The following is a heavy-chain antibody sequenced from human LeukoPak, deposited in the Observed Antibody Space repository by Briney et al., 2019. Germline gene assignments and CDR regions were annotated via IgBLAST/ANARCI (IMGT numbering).Heavy chain of an antibody. CDR1: GFTVSSNY. J-gene: IGHJ4*02. CDR2: IKQDGSEK. CDR3: ARLYCSGGSCYQPFDY. Sequence: GGSLRLSCAASGFTVSSNYMSWVRQAPGKGLEWVANIKQDGSEKYYVDSVKGRFTISRDNAKNSLYLQMNSLRAEDTAVYYWARLYCSGGSCYQPFDYWGQGTLVTVSS. V-gene: IGHV3-7*01. D-gene: IGHD2-15*01.